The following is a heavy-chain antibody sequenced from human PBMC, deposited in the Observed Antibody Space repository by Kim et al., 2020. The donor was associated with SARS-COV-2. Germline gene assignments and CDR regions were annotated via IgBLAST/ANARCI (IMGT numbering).Heavy chain of an antibody. V-gene: IGHV3-23*01. CDR3: AKMAAMYGDNYFYYYGM. Sequence: GGSLRLSCVGSGFTFDNYAMSWVRQAPGKGLEWVSVVSGVGVNKFYADSVRGRFTISRDNSKNILYLQMNSLRDEDTALYYCAKMAAMYGDNYFYYYGM. D-gene: IGHD6-25*01. J-gene: IGHJ6*01. CDR2: VSGVGVNK. CDR1: GFTFDNYA.